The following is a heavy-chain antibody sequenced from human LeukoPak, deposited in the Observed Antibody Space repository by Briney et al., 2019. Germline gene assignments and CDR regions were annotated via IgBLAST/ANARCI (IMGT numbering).Heavy chain of an antibody. D-gene: IGHD3-22*01. CDR1: GFTFSSYG. J-gene: IGHJ4*02. CDR2: ISDSTSSK. V-gene: IGHV3-48*02. CDR3: ARDPYYYDSSGYYSTDY. Sequence: GGSLRLSCAASGFTFSSYGMNWVRQAPGKGLEWVSYISDSTSSKYYADSVKGRFTISRDNAKNSLYLQMNSLRDEDTAVYYCARDPYYYDSSGYYSTDYWGQGTLVTVSS.